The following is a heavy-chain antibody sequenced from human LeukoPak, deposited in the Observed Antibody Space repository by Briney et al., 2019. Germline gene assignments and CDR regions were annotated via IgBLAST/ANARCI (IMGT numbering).Heavy chain of an antibody. CDR2: IIPIFGTA. J-gene: IGHJ5*02. Sequence: SVKVSCKASGGTFSSYAISWVRQAPGQGLEWRGGIIPIFGTANYAQKFQGRVTITTDESTSTAYMELSSLRSEDTAVYSCATTTGTTIATINWFDPWGQGTLVTVSS. D-gene: IGHD1-1*01. V-gene: IGHV1-69*05. CDR1: GGTFSSYA. CDR3: ATTTGTTIATINWFDP.